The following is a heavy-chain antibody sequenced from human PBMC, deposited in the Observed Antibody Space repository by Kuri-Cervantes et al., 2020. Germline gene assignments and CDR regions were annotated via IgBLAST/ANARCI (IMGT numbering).Heavy chain of an antibody. D-gene: IGHD3-22*01. CDR3: ARVSRWGDDSSGYRPSDR. V-gene: IGHV3-7*01. Sequence: LSLTCAASGFTLSNYWMTWVRQAPGKGLEWVASIKEDGSEKNYVDSVKDRFTISRDNAENSVYLQMNSLRVEDTAVYYCARVSRWGDDSSGYRPSDRWGQGTLVTVSS. CDR1: GFTLSNYW. J-gene: IGHJ5*02. CDR2: IKEDGSEK.